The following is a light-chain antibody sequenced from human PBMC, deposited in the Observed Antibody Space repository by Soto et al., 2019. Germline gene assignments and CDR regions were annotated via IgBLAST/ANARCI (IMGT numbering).Light chain of an antibody. J-gene: IGKJ4*01. CDR1: QSISSW. V-gene: IGKV1-5*03. CDR3: QEYNSYPLT. Sequence: DIQMTQSPSTLSASVGDRVTITCRASQSISSWLAWYQQKPGKAPKLLIYKASSLESGVPSRLSGSGSGTEFTLIISCLQPDDFATYYCQEYNSYPLTFGGGTKVDIK. CDR2: KAS.